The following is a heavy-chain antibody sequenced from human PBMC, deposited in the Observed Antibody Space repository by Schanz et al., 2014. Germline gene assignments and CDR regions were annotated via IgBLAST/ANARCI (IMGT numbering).Heavy chain of an antibody. J-gene: IGHJ4*02. V-gene: IGHV3-33*08. CDR2: IWYDGNNK. CDR1: GFPFSNPF. D-gene: IGHD3-9*01. CDR3: ARVRYDILTDYYTEYYFDS. Sequence: VQLVESGGDLVKPGGSLRLSCAASGFPFSNPFSNAWMRWVRQAPGKGLEWVAVIWYDGNNKFYADSVKGRFTISRDNAKNLVYLQMNSLRAEDTAVYYCARVRYDILTDYYTEYYFDSWGQGTLVAVSS.